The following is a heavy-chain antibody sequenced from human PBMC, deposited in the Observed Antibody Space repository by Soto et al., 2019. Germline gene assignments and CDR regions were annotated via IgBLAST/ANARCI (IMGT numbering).Heavy chain of an antibody. J-gene: IGHJ4*02. CDR3: TRGRPPRY. V-gene: IGHV1-18*01. CDR2: ISANSADT. CDR1: GYTFTSYG. Sequence: ASVKVSCKTSGYTFTSYGFSWVRQAPGQGLEWVAWISANSADTNSAEKFQGRVTLTTDTSTSTAYMELRSLTSVTAADTAAYFCTRGRPPRYWGQGTLVTVSS.